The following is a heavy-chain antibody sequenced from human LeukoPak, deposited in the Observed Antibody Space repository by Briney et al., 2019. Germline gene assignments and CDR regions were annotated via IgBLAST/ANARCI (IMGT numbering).Heavy chain of an antibody. CDR1: GFTFSSYG. CDR2: IRYDGSNK. V-gene: IGHV3-30*02. Sequence: GGSLRLSCAASGFTFSSYGMHWVRQAPGKGLEWVAFIRYDGSNKYYADSVKGRCTISRDNSKNTLYLQMNSLRAEDTAVYYCAKDFEYYDFWSGLWGQGTLVTVSS. CDR3: AKDFEYYDFWSGL. J-gene: IGHJ4*02. D-gene: IGHD3-3*01.